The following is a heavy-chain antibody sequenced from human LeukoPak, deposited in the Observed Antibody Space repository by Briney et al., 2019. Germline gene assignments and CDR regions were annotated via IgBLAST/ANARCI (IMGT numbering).Heavy chain of an antibody. Sequence: GGSLRLSCAASGFTFSSYSMNWVRQAPGKGLEWVSSISSSSSYIYYANSVKVRFTISRDNAKNSLYLQMNSLRAEDTAVYYCAKRAAGRYFDWLFDYWGQGTLVTVSS. CDR3: AKRAAGRYFDWLFDY. D-gene: IGHD3-9*01. J-gene: IGHJ4*02. CDR1: GFTFSSYS. V-gene: IGHV3-21*01. CDR2: ISSSSSYI.